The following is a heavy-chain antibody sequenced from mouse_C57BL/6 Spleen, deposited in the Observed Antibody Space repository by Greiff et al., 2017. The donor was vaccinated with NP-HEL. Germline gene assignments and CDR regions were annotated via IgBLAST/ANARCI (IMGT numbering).Heavy chain of an antibody. CDR2: ISYDGSN. V-gene: IGHV3-6*01. CDR1: GYSITSGYY. D-gene: IGHD1-1*01. CDR3: ARLLITYYYAMDY. Sequence: DVQLQESGPGLVKPSQSLSLTCSVTGYSITSGYYWNWIRQFPGNKLEWMGYISYDGSNNYNPSLKNRISITRDTSKNQFFLKLNSVTTEDTATYYCARLLITYYYAMDYWGQGTSVTVSS. J-gene: IGHJ4*01.